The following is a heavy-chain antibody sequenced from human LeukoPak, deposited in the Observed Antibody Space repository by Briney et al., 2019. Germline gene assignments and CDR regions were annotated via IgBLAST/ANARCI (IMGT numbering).Heavy chain of an antibody. J-gene: IGHJ6*02. CDR2: TYYRSKWYN. D-gene: IGHD6-19*01. CDR1: GDRVSSNSAA. CDR3: ARGYSSGWPDYYYGMDV. V-gene: IGHV6-1*01. Sequence: SQTFSLTCAISGDRVSSNSAAWDWIRQSPSRGLEWLGRTYYRSKWYNDYAVSVKSRITINPDTSKNQFSLQLNSVTPEDTAVYYCARGYSSGWPDYYYGMDVWGQGTTVTVSS.